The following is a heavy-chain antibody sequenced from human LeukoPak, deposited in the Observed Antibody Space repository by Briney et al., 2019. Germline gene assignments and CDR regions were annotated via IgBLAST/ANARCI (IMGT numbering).Heavy chain of an antibody. J-gene: IGHJ4*02. D-gene: IGHD3-22*01. CDR2: IYYSGST. CDR3: ARGNYDSSGYYPRFDY. V-gene: IGHV4-59*01. CDR1: GGSISTYY. Sequence: SETLSLTCTVSGGSISTYYWSWIRQSPMKGLEWIGYIYYSGSTNYNPFLKSRVTISVDTSKNQFSLKLNSVTAADTAVYFCARGNYDSSGYYPRFDYWGQGTLVTVSS.